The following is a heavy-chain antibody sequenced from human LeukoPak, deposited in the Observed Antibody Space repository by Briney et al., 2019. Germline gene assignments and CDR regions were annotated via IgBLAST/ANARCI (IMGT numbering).Heavy chain of an antibody. D-gene: IGHD3-9*01. CDR3: AKDSSVGYSDWLAPGGDPYYMDV. V-gene: IGHV3-30*02. CDR2: IRYDGSNK. CDR1: GFTFSHYG. Sequence: HPGGSLRLSCAASGFTFSHYGMHWVRQAPGKGLEWVAFIRYDGSNKSYADSVKGRFTISRDNSKNTLYLQMNSLRAEDTAVYYCAKDSSVGYSDWLAPGGDPYYMDVWGEGTTVTSSS. J-gene: IGHJ6*03.